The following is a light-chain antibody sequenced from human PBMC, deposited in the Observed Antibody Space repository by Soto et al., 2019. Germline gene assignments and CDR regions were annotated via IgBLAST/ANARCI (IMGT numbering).Light chain of an antibody. V-gene: IGLV1-40*01. CDR3: XXYDSSLSTSV. CDR1: SSNLGAGYD. CDR2: ANS. J-gene: IGLJ1*01. Sequence: QSVLTQPPSVSGAPGQTVTISCTGSSSNLGAGYDVHWYQHLPGTAPKLLIYANSNRPSGXXXXXSGSKSGTSASLAITGXXXXXXXXXXXXXYDSSLSTSVFGTGTKLTVL.